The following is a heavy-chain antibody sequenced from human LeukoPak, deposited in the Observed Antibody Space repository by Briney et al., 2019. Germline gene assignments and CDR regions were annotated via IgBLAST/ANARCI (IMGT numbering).Heavy chain of an antibody. V-gene: IGHV3-9*01. CDR2: ISWNSGII. J-gene: IGHJ4*02. CDR1: GFTFDDYA. D-gene: IGHD1-14*01. Sequence: PGGSLRLSCAASGFTFDDYAMHWVRQAPGKGLEWVSGISWNSGIIGYADSVKGRFTISRDNAKKSLFLELNSLRADDTAVFYCARDPGSSAFDLWGQGSLVTVST. CDR3: ARDPGSSAFDL.